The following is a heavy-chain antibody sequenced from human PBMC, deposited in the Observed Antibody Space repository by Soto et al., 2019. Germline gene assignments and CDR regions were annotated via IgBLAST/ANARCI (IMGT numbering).Heavy chain of an antibody. D-gene: IGHD2-2*01. J-gene: IGHJ5*02. CDR1: GFTFGDYA. CDR3: TRGKGYCSSTSCRVSWFDP. Sequence: SLRLSCTASGFTFGDYAMSWFRQAPGKGLEWVGFIRSKAYGGTTEYAASVKGRFTISRDDSKSIAYLQMNSLKTEDTAVYYCTRGKGYCSSTSCRVSWFDPWGQGTLVTVSS. V-gene: IGHV3-49*03. CDR2: IRSKAYGGTT.